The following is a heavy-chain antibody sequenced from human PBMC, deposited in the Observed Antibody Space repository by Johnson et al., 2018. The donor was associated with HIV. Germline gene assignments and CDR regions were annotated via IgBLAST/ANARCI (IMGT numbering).Heavy chain of an antibody. CDR3: AKDPTDFGADWAFDI. CDR1: GFTVSSNY. Sequence: VQLLESGGGLIPPGGSLRLSCAASGFTVSSNYMSWVRQAPGKGLEWVSVIYSGGSTYYADSVKGRFTISRDNSKNTFYLQMNSLRGDDTAVYYCAKDPTDFGADWAFDIWGQGTMVTVSS. V-gene: IGHV3-66*03. CDR2: IYSGGST. J-gene: IGHJ3*02. D-gene: IGHD3-10*01.